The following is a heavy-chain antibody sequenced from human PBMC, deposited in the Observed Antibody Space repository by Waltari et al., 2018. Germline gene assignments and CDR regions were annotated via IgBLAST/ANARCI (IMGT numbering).Heavy chain of an antibody. CDR3: ARDHYGDLTGGYFDY. CDR2: ISSNGDST. Sequence: EVQLVESGGGLVQPGGSLRLSCAASEFIFSTHAMHWVRQAPGKGMEFVSSISSNGDSTFYANSVKGRFPISRDNFKNTLYLHMGSLRAEDTAVYYCARDHYGDLTGGYFDYWGQGTLVTVSS. V-gene: IGHV3-64*01. J-gene: IGHJ4*02. D-gene: IGHD4-17*01. CDR1: EFIFSTHA.